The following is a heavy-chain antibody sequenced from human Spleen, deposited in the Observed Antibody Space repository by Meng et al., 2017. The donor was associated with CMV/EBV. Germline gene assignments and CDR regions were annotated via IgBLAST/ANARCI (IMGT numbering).Heavy chain of an antibody. J-gene: IGHJ5*02. CDR1: GGSFSSYA. CDR2: IIPIFGTA. V-gene: IGHV1-69*05. CDR3: ARGLGQQLERPLFDP. Sequence: SGGSFSSYAISWVRQAPGQGLEWMGGIIPIFGTANYAQQFQGRVTITTDESTSTAYMELSSLRSEDTAVYYCARGLGQQLERPLFDPWGQGTLVTVSS. D-gene: IGHD6-13*01.